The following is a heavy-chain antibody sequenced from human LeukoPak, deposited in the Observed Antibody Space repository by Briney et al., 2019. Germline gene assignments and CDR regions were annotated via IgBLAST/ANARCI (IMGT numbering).Heavy chain of an antibody. V-gene: IGHV3-74*01. D-gene: IGHD2-21*02. CDR1: GFPFISYA. J-gene: IGHJ4*02. CDR2: VKSDGSTT. Sequence: GGSLSLSCAASGFPFISYAMHGVRQAPGKGWGGVSRVKSDGSTTSYADSVKGRFTISRDNARNTLYLQMNSLRAEDTAVYYCARDGFLGPVTAYLDYWGQGTPVTVSS. CDR3: ARDGFLGPVTAYLDY.